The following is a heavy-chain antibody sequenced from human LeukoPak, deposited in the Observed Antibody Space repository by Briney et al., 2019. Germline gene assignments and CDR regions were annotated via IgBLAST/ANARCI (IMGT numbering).Heavy chain of an antibody. CDR2: INHSGST. CDR1: GGSFSGYY. D-gene: IGHD3-9*01. Sequence: SETLSLTCAVYGGSFSGYYWSWIRQPPGKGLERIGEINHSGSTNYNPSLKSRVTISVDTSKNQFSLKLSSVTAADTAVYYCARRYFDWPNYMDVWGKGTTVTISS. V-gene: IGHV4-34*01. CDR3: ARRYFDWPNYMDV. J-gene: IGHJ6*03.